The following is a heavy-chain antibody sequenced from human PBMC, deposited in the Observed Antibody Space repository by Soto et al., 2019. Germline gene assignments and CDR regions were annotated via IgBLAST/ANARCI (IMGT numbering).Heavy chain of an antibody. CDR3: ARSFRGAVAGIEY. CDR2: INHSGST. CDR1: GGSFSGYY. V-gene: IGHV4-34*01. J-gene: IGHJ4*02. Sequence: ASETLSLTCAVYGGSFSGYYWSWIRQPPGKGLEWIGEINHSGSTNYNPSLKSRVTISVDTSKNQFSLKLSSVTAADTAVYYCARSFRGAVAGIEYWGQGTLVTVSS. D-gene: IGHD6-19*01.